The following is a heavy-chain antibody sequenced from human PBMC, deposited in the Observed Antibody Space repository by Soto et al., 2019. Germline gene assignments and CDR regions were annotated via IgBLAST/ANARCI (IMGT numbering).Heavy chain of an antibody. CDR2: IYPGDSDT. J-gene: IGHJ6*02. D-gene: IGHD2-15*01. Sequence: GESLKISCKGSGYSFTSYWIGWVRQMPGKGLEWMGIIYPGDSDTRYSPSFQGQVTISADKSISTAYLQWSSLKASDTAMYYCARAIGYCSGGSCYTPEYYYYGMDVWGQGTTVTVSS. CDR3: ARAIGYCSGGSCYTPEYYYYGMDV. V-gene: IGHV5-51*01. CDR1: GYSFTSYW.